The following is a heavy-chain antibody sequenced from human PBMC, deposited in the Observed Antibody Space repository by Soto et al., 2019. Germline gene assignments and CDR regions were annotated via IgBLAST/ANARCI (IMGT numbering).Heavy chain of an antibody. D-gene: IGHD2-8*01. CDR1: GFRFSDFY. CDR2: ISTSGSNT. CDR3: XXXXDTYGHGFFDY. V-gene: IGHV3-11*05. J-gene: IGHJ4*02. Sequence: QVQLVESGGGLVKPGGSLRLSCAASGFRFSDFYMTWIRQAPGKGLEWVSHISTSGSNTNYADSVKGRFTVSRDNXXXXXXXXXXXXXXXXXXXXXXXXXXDTYGHGFFDYWGQGTLVTVS.